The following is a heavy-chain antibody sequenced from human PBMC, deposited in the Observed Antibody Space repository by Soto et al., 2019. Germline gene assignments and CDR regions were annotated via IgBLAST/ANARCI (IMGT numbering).Heavy chain of an antibody. D-gene: IGHD6-19*01. CDR2: ISGSGGST. Sequence: EVQLLESGGGLVQPGGSLRLSCAASGFTFSSFARSWVRQAPGKGLEWVSGISGSGGSTYYADSVEGRFTISRDNSKNTLYLQMNSLRGEDTAVYYCAKDRKSGSGWYWDYWGQGTLVTVSS. CDR1: GFTFSSFA. J-gene: IGHJ4*02. V-gene: IGHV3-23*01. CDR3: AKDRKSGSGWYWDY.